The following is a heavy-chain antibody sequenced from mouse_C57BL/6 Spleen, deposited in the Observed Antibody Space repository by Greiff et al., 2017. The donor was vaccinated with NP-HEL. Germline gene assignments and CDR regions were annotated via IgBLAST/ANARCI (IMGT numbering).Heavy chain of an antibody. V-gene: IGHV5-16*01. D-gene: IGHD1-1*01. Sequence: EVQRVESEGGLVQPGSSMKLSCTASGFTFSDYYMAWVRQVPEKGLEWVANINYDGSSTYYLDSLKSRFIISRDNAKNILYLQMSSLKSEDTATYYCARGGYYGSSLYWYFDVWGTGTTVTVSS. CDR3: ARGGYYGSSLYWYFDV. CDR2: INYDGSST. J-gene: IGHJ1*03. CDR1: GFTFSDYY.